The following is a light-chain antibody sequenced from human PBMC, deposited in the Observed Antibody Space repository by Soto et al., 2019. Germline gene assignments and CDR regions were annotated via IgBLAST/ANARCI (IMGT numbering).Light chain of an antibody. J-gene: IGLJ1*01. Sequence: QSALTQPASVSGSPGQSITISCTGTSSDVGSYNLVSWYQQHPGKAPKLMIYEVNKRPSGVSNRFSVSKSGNTASLTISGLQADDEADYFCRSIAGSSTYVFGTGTKVTVL. CDR2: EVN. V-gene: IGLV2-23*02. CDR1: SSDVGSYNL. CDR3: RSIAGSSTYV.